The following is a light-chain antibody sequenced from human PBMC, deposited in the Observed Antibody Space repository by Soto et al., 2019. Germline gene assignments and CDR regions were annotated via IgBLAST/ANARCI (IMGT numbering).Light chain of an antibody. Sequence: DIQMTQSPYSLSAAVGDRVTIACRASQNINTYLNWYRQKPGKAPKLLIFDAASLQSGVPSRFSGGGSGTEFTPTISSLQPDDFATYYCQHYNSYSEAFGQGTKVDIK. J-gene: IGKJ1*01. CDR1: QNINTY. V-gene: IGKV1-5*01. CDR2: DAA. CDR3: QHYNSYSEA.